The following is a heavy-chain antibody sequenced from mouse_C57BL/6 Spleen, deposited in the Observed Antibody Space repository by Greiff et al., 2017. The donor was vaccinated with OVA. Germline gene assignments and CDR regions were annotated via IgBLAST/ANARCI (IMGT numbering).Heavy chain of an antibody. CDR1: GYTFTDYN. CDR3: ARSDYGNYDWYFDV. CDR2: INPNNGGT. V-gene: IGHV1-18*01. D-gene: IGHD2-1*01. J-gene: IGHJ1*03. Sequence: VHVKQSGPELVKPGASVKIPCKASGYTFTDYNMDWVKQSHGKSLEWIGDINPNNGGTIYNQKFKGKATLTVDKSSSTAYMELRSLTSEDTAVYYCARSDYGNYDWYFDVWGTGTTVTVSS.